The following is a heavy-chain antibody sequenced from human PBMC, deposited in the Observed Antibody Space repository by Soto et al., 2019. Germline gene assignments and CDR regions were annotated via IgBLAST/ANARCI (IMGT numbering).Heavy chain of an antibody. D-gene: IGHD6-19*01. CDR1: GASISRGDYY. V-gene: IGHV4-31*03. J-gene: IGHJ4*02. CDR2: IYYSGTT. CDR3: AREAGVHYFDY. Sequence: SETLSLTCTVSGASISRGDYYWAWIRQLPGKGLEWIGYIYYSGTTYSNPSLKSRVSISVDMSQNQFSLQLSSVTVADTAVYFCAREAGVHYFDYWGQGALVTVSS.